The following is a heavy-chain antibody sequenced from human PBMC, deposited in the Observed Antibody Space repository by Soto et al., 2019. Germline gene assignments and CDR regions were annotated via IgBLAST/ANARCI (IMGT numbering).Heavy chain of an antibody. Sequence: QVQLQESGPGLVKPSQTLSLTCTVSGGSISSGDYYWSWIRQPPGKGLEWIGYIYYSGSTYYNPSLKIRVTTSVDTSKHPFSLKLSSVTAADTAVYYCAVSIGARYFDYWGQGTLVTVSS. CDR3: AVSIGARYFDY. D-gene: IGHD6-6*01. V-gene: IGHV4-30-4*01. CDR1: GGSISSGDYY. J-gene: IGHJ4*02. CDR2: IYYSGST.